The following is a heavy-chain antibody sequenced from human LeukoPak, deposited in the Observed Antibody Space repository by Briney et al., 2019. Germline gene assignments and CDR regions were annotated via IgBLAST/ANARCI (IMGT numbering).Heavy chain of an antibody. Sequence: SVKVSCKASGYTFTGYYMHWVRQAPGQGLEWMGGIIPIFGTANYAQKFQGRVTITADKSTSTAYMELSSLRSEDTAVYYCASPPSPIAVAGWYYMDVWGKGTTVTVSS. V-gene: IGHV1-69*06. J-gene: IGHJ6*03. CDR3: ASPPSPIAVAGWYYMDV. CDR1: GYTFTGYY. CDR2: IIPIFGTA. D-gene: IGHD6-19*01.